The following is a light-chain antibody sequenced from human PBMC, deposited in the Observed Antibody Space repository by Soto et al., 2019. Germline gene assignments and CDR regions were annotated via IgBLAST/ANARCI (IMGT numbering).Light chain of an antibody. CDR2: DES. V-gene: IGKV3-15*01. J-gene: IGKJ2*01. CDR1: QTIDNT. Sequence: EIVMTQSPATLSLSPGERATLSCRASQTIDNTLAWYQRKTGQAPRILIYDESTRATGVPARFSGSGSGTDLNLTISRLQSEDFAVYYCQNYNYWPYTCGQGTKVDIK. CDR3: QNYNYWPYT.